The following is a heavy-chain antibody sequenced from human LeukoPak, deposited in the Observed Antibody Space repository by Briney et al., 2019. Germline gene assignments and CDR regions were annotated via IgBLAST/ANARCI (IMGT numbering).Heavy chain of an antibody. Sequence: SGPTLVNPTQTLTLTCTFSGFSLSTSGVGVGWIRQPPGKALEWLALIYWDDDKRYSPSLKSRLTITKDTSKNQVVLTMTNMDPVDTATYYCAHLSRSYNWNDGGEFDYWGQGTLVTVSS. CDR2: IYWDDDK. J-gene: IGHJ4*02. V-gene: IGHV2-5*02. D-gene: IGHD1-20*01. CDR1: GFSLSTSGVG. CDR3: AHLSRSYNWNDGGEFDY.